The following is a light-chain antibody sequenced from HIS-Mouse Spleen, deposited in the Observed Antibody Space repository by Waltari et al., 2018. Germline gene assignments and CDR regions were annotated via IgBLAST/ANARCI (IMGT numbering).Light chain of an antibody. CDR2: EVS. J-gene: IGLJ2*01. Sequence: QSALTQPASVSGSPGQSITISCTGTSSYVGGYNYVSWYQQHPGQAPQLMIYEVSNRPSGVSNRFSGSKSGNTASLTISGLQAEDEADYYCSSYTSSSTLAVFGGGTKLTVL. CDR1: SSYVGGYNY. CDR3: SSYTSSSTLAV. V-gene: IGLV2-14*01.